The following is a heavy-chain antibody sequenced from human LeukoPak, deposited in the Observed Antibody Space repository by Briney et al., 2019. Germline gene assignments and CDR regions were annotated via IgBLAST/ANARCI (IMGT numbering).Heavy chain of an antibody. V-gene: IGHV3-30*04. J-gene: IGHJ6*02. D-gene: IGHD3-3*01. CDR2: ISYDGSNK. Sequence: GGSLRLSRAASGFTFSSYAMHWVRQAPGKGLEWVAVISYDGSNKYYADSVKGRFTISRDNSKNTLYLQMNSLRAEDTAVYYCARDPADYDFWSGYSALLSYYYYYYGMDVWGQGTTVTVSS. CDR1: GFTFSSYA. CDR3: ARDPADYDFWSGYSALLSYYYYYYGMDV.